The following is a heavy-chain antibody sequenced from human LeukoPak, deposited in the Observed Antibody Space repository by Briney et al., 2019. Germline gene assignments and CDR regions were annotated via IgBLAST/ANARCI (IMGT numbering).Heavy chain of an antibody. Sequence: SVKVSCKASGGTFSSYAISWVRQAPGQGLEWMGRIIPIFGTANYARKFQGRVTITTDESTSTAYMELSSLRSEDTAVYYCARVWFDDSSGFDYWGQGTLVTVSS. D-gene: IGHD3-22*01. J-gene: IGHJ4*02. CDR1: GGTFSSYA. CDR2: IIPIFGTA. CDR3: ARVWFDDSSGFDY. V-gene: IGHV1-69*05.